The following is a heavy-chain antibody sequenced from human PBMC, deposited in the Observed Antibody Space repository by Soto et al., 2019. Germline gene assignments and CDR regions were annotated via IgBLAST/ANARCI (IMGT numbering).Heavy chain of an antibody. D-gene: IGHD2-21*02. CDR1: GFTFVSYG. V-gene: IGHV3-33*01. Sequence: GGSLRLSCVASGFTFVSYGMHWVRQAPGKGLEWVAIIWFDGSNINYVDSVKGRFTISRDNSKNTLYLQMNSLRVEDTAVYYCATEIGDYSFEYWGQGTLVTVSS. CDR2: IWFDGSNI. CDR3: ATEIGDYSFEY. J-gene: IGHJ4*02.